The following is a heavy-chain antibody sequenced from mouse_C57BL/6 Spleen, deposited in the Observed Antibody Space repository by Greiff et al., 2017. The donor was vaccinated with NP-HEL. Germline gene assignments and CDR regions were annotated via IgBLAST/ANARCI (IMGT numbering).Heavy chain of an antibody. J-gene: IGHJ2*01. CDR2: ISTYYGDA. D-gene: IGHD3-2*02. V-gene: IGHV1-67*01. Sequence: VMLVESGPELVRPGVSVKISCKGSGYTFTDYAMHWVKQSHAKSLEWIGVISTYYGDASYNQKFKDKATMTVDKSSSTAYMELARLTSEDSAVYYCASPDSSGYVGYWGQGTTLTVSS. CDR3: ASPDSSGYVGY. CDR1: GYTFTDYA.